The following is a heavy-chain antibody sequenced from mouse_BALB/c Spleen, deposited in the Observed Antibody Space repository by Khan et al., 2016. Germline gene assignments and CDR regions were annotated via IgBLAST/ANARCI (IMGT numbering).Heavy chain of an antibody. Sequence: QIQLVLSGPELKKPGETVKISCKASGYTFTNYGMNWVKQAPGKGLKWMGWINTYTGESTYADDFKGRFAISLQTSASTAYLQINNLKNEDTAAYFCAIGGDYGGFASWGQGTLVTVSA. D-gene: IGHD2-13*01. V-gene: IGHV9-3-1*01. CDR1: GYTFTNYG. CDR2: INTYTGES. J-gene: IGHJ3*01. CDR3: AIGGDYGGFAS.